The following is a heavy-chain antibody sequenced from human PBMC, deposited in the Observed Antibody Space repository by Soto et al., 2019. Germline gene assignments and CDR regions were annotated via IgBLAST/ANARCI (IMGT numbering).Heavy chain of an antibody. V-gene: IGHV1-2*02. J-gene: IGHJ3*02. Sequence: QLHLVQSGAVVKKPGASVTVSCSASGYPVTAYYMHWVRQAPGRGLEWMGGINPATGAAKYTQTFQGRVTRNRDTSTSPVFMELRGLTSEATAFCFCARGGGVGVAVSAAFDMWCQGTLVTVSS. CDR3: ARGGGVGVAVSAAFDM. CDR2: INPATGAA. D-gene: IGHD3-3*01. CDR1: GYPVTAYY.